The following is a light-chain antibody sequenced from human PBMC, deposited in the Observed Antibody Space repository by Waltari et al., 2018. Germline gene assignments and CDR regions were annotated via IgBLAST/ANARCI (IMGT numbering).Light chain of an antibody. V-gene: IGKV3-20*01. CDR1: QYVSGRY. J-gene: IGKJ1*01. Sequence: EIVLTQSPDTLSLSPGEGATLSCRASQYVSGRYFPWYQQKPGQSPRLLIYGASSRAAGIPDRISGSGSGTDFTLTITRLEPEDFAVYYCQQYGTSPTTFGQGTKVEIK. CDR2: GAS. CDR3: QQYGTSPTT.